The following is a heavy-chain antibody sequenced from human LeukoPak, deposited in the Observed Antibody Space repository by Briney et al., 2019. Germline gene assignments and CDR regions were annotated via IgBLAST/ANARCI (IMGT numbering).Heavy chain of an antibody. Sequence: TLSLTCAVSGGSISSGGYSWSWIRQPPGKGLEWIGYIYHSGSTYYNPSLKSRVTISVDRSKNQFSLKLSSVTAADTAVYYCARTAGNWIFDYWGQGTLVTVSS. V-gene: IGHV4-30-2*01. CDR3: ARTAGNWIFDY. J-gene: IGHJ4*02. CDR1: GGSISSGGYS. CDR2: IYHSGST. D-gene: IGHD1-20*01.